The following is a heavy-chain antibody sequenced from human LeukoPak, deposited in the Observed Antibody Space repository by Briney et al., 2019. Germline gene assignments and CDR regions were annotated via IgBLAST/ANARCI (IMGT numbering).Heavy chain of an antibody. D-gene: IGHD2-2*01. CDR2: IRYDGSNK. CDR3: AKDPRRYCSSTSCSHNPFDI. CDR1: GFTFSSYG. Sequence: GGSLRLSCAASGFTFSSYGMHWVRQAPGKGLEWVAFIRYDGSNKYYADSVEGRFTISRDNSKNTLYLQMNSLRAEDTAVYYCAKDPRRYCSSTSCSHNPFDIWGQGTMVTVSS. V-gene: IGHV3-30*02. J-gene: IGHJ3*02.